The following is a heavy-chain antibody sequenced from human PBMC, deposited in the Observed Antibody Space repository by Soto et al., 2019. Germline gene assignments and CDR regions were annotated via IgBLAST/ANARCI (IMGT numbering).Heavy chain of an antibody. CDR1: GGSVISDTHY. D-gene: IGHD2-2*02. CDR2: IYSSGST. Sequence: PSETLSLTCTVSGGSVISDTHYLICIRQPPWNRLELIGFIYSSGSTNYNPSLKSRVTMSVDTSKNQFSLKLRSVIVADTAVYHCARFVRSCSGTTCYTRADVWGQGTTVTVSS. V-gene: IGHV4-61*01. CDR3: ARFVRSCSGTTCYTRADV. J-gene: IGHJ6*02.